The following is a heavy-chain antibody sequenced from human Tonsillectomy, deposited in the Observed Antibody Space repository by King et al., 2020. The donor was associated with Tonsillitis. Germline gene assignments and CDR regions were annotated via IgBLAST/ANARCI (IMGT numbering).Heavy chain of an antibody. CDR3: ARGGQQPVDY. CDR2: INDYGTTT. D-gene: IGHD6-13*01. CDR1: GFTLSNYW. V-gene: IGHV3-74*01. Sequence: VQLVESGGGLVQPGGSLRLSCVVSGFTLSNYWMHWVRQVPGKGLVWVSDINDYGTTTRYADSVRGRFTISRDNAENTLYLQMNSLRAEDTAVYYCARGGQQPVDYRGQGTLVTVSS. J-gene: IGHJ4*02.